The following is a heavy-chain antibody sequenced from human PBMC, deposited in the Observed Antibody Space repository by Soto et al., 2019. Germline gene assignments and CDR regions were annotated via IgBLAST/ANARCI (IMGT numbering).Heavy chain of an antibody. CDR3: ARGGRDALYTNWFGP. CDR1: GGTFSSYA. J-gene: IGHJ5*02. V-gene: IGHV1-69*06. CDR2: IIPIFGTA. Sequence: SVKVSCKASGGTFSSYAISWVRQAPGQGLEWMGGIIPIFGTANYAQKFQGRVTITADKSTSTAYMELSSLRSEDTAVYYCARGGRDALYTNWFGPWGQGTLVTVS. D-gene: IGHD1-20*01.